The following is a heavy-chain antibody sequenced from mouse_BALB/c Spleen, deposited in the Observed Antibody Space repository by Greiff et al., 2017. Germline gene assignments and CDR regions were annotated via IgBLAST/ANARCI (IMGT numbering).Heavy chain of an antibody. CDR1: GFTFSDYG. V-gene: IGHV5-15*02. D-gene: IGHD2-1*01. J-gene: IGHJ4*01. CDR2: ISNLAYSI. Sequence: DVKLVESGGGLVQPGGSRKLSCAASGFTFSDYGMAWVRQAPGKGPEWVAFISNLAYSIYYADTVTGRFTISRENAKNTLYLEMSSLRSEDTAMYYCARAYGNYEDYAMDYWGQGTSVTVSS. CDR3: ARAYGNYEDYAMDY.